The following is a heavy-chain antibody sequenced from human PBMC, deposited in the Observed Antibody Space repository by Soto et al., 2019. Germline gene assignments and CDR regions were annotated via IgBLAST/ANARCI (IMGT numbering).Heavy chain of an antibody. Sequence: PSETLSLTCTVSGGSISNSSYLWGWIRQPPGKGLQWIGNISHIGSTNYNPSLQSRVTVSVGTSKNQFSLKLSSVTAADTAVYYCARVRAAAREYYYYYMDVWGKGTTVTVSS. V-gene: IGHV4-39*07. CDR2: ISHIGST. D-gene: IGHD6-13*01. CDR3: ARVRAAAREYYYYYMDV. CDR1: GGSISNSSYL. J-gene: IGHJ6*03.